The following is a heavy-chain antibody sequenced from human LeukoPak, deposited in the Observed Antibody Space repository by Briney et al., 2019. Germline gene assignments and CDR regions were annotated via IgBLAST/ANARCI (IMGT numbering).Heavy chain of an antibody. V-gene: IGHV3-23*01. CDR1: GFTFSNYG. Sequence: PGGSLRLSCAASGFTFSNYGMHWVRQAPGKGLEWVATFSDSDYGTYYADSVKGRFTISRDNSKNTLYLQMNSLRAEDTAVYYCAKLRPLGGVRGGHYDYWGQGTLVTVSS. D-gene: IGHD3-10*01. CDR3: AKLRPLGGVRGGHYDY. CDR2: FSDSDYGT. J-gene: IGHJ4*02.